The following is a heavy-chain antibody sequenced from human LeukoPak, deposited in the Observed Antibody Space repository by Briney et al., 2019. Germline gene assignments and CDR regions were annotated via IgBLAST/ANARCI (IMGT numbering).Heavy chain of an antibody. CDR2: IIPIFGTA. Sequence: ASVKVSCKASGGTFSSYAISWVRQAPGQGLEWMGGIIPIFGTANYAQKFQGRVTITADESTSTAYMELSSLRSEDTAVYYCAREGPEGYRGFGSDAFDIWGQGTMVTVSS. CDR1: GGTFSSYA. J-gene: IGHJ3*02. D-gene: IGHD4-23*01. CDR3: AREGPEGYRGFGSDAFDI. V-gene: IGHV1-69*13.